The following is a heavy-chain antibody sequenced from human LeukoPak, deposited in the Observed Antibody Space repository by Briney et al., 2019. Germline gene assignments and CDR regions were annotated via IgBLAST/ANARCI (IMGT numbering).Heavy chain of an antibody. Sequence: PGRSLRLSCAASGFTFDDYAMHWVRQAPGKGLEWVSGISWYSGSIGYADSVEGRFTISRDNAKNSLYLQMNSLRAEDTALYYCAREVVPAARANWFDPWGQGTLVTVSS. J-gene: IGHJ5*02. CDR2: ISWYSGSI. CDR3: AREVVPAARANWFDP. CDR1: GFTFDDYA. V-gene: IGHV3-9*01. D-gene: IGHD2-2*01.